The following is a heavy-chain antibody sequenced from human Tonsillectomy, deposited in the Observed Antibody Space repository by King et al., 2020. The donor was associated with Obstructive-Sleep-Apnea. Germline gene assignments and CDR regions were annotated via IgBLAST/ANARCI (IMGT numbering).Heavy chain of an antibody. V-gene: IGHV1-2*02. Sequence: LQLVQSGAEVKKPGASVKVSCKASGYTFTNSYLHWVRQAPGQGLEWMGWINPKSGGTKYAQRFRGSVTMTRDTSISTVYMELSSLKSDDTAIYYCARDHDGTGYAIGLDYWGQGTLVTVSS. J-gene: IGHJ4*02. CDR2: INPKSGGT. D-gene: IGHD3/OR15-3a*01. CDR1: GYTFTNSY. CDR3: ARDHDGTGYAIGLDY.